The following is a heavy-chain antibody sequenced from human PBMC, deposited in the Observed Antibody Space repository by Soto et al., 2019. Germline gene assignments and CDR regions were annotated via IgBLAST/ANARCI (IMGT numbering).Heavy chain of an antibody. CDR2: IYYSGGT. D-gene: IGHD5-18*01. Sequence: PETLSLTCTVSGGSVSSGSYYWSWIRQPPGKGLEWIGYIYYSGGTNYNPSLKSRVTISVDTSKNQFSLKLSSVTAADTAVYYCARGGGVTATFDYWGQGTLVTVS. J-gene: IGHJ4*02. CDR1: GGSVSSGSYY. CDR3: ARGGGVTATFDY. V-gene: IGHV4-61*01.